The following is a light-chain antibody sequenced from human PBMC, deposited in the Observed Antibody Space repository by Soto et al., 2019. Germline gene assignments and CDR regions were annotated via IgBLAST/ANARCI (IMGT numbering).Light chain of an antibody. CDR1: QTVGIS. CDR3: QQRTNWLFT. Sequence: LTQSPASLSLSPGERATLSCRASQTVGISLAWYQHKPGQPPRLLIYDASKRATGIPARFGGSGSGTDFTLTISSLEPEDFAVYYCQQRTNWLFTFGPGSKVEI. V-gene: IGKV3-11*01. J-gene: IGKJ3*01. CDR2: DAS.